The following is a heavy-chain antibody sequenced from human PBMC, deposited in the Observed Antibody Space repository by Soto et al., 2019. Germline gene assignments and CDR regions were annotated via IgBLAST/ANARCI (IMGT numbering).Heavy chain of an antibody. CDR1: GFTFSSYS. CDR2: INPNSVGT. J-gene: IGHJ3*02. CDR3: AREPMVRAAHGFDI. V-gene: IGHV1-2*02. Sequence: GSLRLSCAASGFTFSSYSMNWVRQAPGQGLEWMGWINPNSVGTNYAQKFQGRVTMTRDTSISTAYMELSRLRSDDTAVYYCAREPMVRAAHGFDIWGQGTMVTVSS. D-gene: IGHD3-10*01.